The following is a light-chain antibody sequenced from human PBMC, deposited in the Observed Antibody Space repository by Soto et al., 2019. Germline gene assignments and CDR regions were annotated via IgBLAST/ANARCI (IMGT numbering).Light chain of an antibody. Sequence: EIVMTQSPATLSVSPGERAALSCRASQSLSINLAWYKQKPGQAPRLLIYAASTRATGIPARFSGSGSGTEFTLTISSLQPEDFAVYYCQQYNSWPWTFGQGTRVEIK. V-gene: IGKV3-15*01. J-gene: IGKJ1*01. CDR1: QSLSIN. CDR3: QQYNSWPWT. CDR2: AAS.